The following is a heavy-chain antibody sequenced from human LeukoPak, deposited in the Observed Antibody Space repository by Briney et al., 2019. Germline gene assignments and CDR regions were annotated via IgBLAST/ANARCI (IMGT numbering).Heavy chain of an antibody. D-gene: IGHD1-26*01. CDR2: VYYSGIA. V-gene: IGHV4-39*07. CDR3: ARDGWELGDY. J-gene: IGHJ4*02. CDR1: GGSISGSNYY. Sequence: NPSETLSLTCIVSGGSISGSNYYWGWIRQAPGKGLEWIGSVYYSGIAHYNPSLKSRATISVDLSSNQFSLRLSSVTAADTAVYYCARDGWELGDYWGQGTLVTVSS.